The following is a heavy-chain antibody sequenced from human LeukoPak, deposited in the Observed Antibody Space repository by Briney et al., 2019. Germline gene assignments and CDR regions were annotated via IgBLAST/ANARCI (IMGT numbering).Heavy chain of an antibody. CDR1: GYTFTTYY. CDR3: ARDPSNRYYTDV. D-gene: IGHD1-14*01. Sequence: ASVKVSCKPSGYTFTTYYLHWVRQAPGQGLEWMGWINPKNGGTNYAQKFRGRFTMTRDTSINTAYMELSGLTSDDTAVYHCARDPSNRYYTDVWGIGTTVTVSS. V-gene: IGHV1-2*02. CDR2: INPKNGGT. J-gene: IGHJ6*03.